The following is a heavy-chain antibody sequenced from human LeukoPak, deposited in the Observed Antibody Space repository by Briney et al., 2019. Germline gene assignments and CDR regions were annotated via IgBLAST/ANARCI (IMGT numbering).Heavy chain of an antibody. Sequence: SETLSLTCTVSGGSISSYYWSWIRQPPGKGLEWMGYIYYSGSTNYNPSLKSRVTISVHTSKNQFSLQLRSVTAADTAAYYCPRDSPPLAARPPGPTLPHWYFDLWARGTLLTVSS. V-gene: IGHV4-59*01. CDR1: GGSISSYY. D-gene: IGHD6-6*01. CDR2: IYYSGST. J-gene: IGHJ2*01. CDR3: PRDSPPLAARPPGPTLPHWYFDL.